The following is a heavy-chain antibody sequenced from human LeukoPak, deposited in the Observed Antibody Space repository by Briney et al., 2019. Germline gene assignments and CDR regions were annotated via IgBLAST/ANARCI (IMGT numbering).Heavy chain of an antibody. CDR3: AKVATNRYSSGWSDY. CDR1: GFTFSSYA. J-gene: IGHJ4*02. Sequence: GGSLRLSCAASGFTFSSYAMSWVRQAPRKGLESVSAISGSGGRTYYADSVTGRFTISRDNSKNTLYLQMNSLRAEDTAVYYCAKVATNRYSSGWSDYWCQGTLVTVSS. V-gene: IGHV3-23*01. D-gene: IGHD6-19*01. CDR2: ISGSGGRT.